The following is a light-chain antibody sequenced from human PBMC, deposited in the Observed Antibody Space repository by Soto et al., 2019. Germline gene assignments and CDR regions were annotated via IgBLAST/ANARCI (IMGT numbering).Light chain of an antibody. CDR1: QSVSDSF. V-gene: IGKV3-20*01. J-gene: IGKJ1*01. CDR2: GAS. CDR3: QQYGTSPGT. Sequence: ELVLTQSPGTLSLSPGERATLSCRASQSVSDSFIAWYQQRPGQAPTLLIFGASSRATGIPDRFSGSGSGTDFTLTISGLQPEDFAVYYCQQYGTSPGTFGQGTKVDIK.